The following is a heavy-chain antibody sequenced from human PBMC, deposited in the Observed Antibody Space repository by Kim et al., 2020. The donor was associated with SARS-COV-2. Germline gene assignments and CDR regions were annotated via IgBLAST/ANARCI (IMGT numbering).Heavy chain of an antibody. D-gene: IGHD6-19*01. V-gene: IGHV3-49*03. CDR3: TKNWDYSSGWYSDY. CDR2: IRSKAYGGTT. Sequence: GGSLRLSCTASGFTFGDYAMSWFRQAPGKGLEWVGFIRSKAYGGTTEYAASVKGRFTISRDDSKSIAYLQMNSLKTEDTAVYYCTKNWDYSSGWYSDYWGQGTLVTVSS. CDR1: GFTFGDYA. J-gene: IGHJ4*02.